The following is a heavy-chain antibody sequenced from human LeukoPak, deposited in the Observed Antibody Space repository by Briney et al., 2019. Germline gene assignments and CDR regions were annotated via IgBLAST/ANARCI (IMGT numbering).Heavy chain of an antibody. CDR1: GGSISSSTYH. CDR3: TRLVNGRPLDL. V-gene: IGHV4-39*01. D-gene: IGHD2-8*01. Sequence: SETLSLTCTVSGGSISSSTYHWGWIRQPPGKGLEWIGSFTGNTYSNPSLKSRVTISLDTSKNQFSLKLTSVTPADTAMCYCTRLVNGRPLDLSGQGVLVTVSS. CDR2: FTGNT. J-gene: IGHJ4*02.